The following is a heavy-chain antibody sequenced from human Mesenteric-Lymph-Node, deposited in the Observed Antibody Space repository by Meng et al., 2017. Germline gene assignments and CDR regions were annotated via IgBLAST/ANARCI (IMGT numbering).Heavy chain of an antibody. CDR3: ARDGGSFDY. CDR2: VSPKTGGT. CDR1: GGTFSSYA. J-gene: IGHJ4*02. D-gene: IGHD3-16*01. Sequence: ASVKVSCKASGGTFSSYAISWVRQAPGQGLEWMGWVSPKTGGTHYAQNLRGRVTMTWDTSIVTASMQLNSLRSDDTAVYYCARDGGSFDYWGQGTLVTVSS. V-gene: IGHV1-2*02.